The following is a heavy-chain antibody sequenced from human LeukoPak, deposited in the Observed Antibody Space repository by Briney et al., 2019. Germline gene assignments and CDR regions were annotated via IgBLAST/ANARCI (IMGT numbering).Heavy chain of an antibody. D-gene: IGHD3-10*01. CDR3: AKYQGWVRGVMNAFDV. CDR1: GFTFVTYA. V-gene: IGHV3-23*01. CDR2: ISSSGSSSGGIT. J-gene: IGHJ3*01. Sequence: GGSLRLSCSASGFTFVTYAMAWVRQAPGKGPEWVSSISSSGSSSGGITYYEDSVKGRLTISSDTSKNTVYLQMNSLRAEETAVYYCAKYQGWVRGVMNAFDVWGQGTTVIVSA.